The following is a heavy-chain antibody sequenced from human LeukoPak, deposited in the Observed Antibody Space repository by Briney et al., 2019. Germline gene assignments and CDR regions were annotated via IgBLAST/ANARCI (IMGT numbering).Heavy chain of an antibody. J-gene: IGHJ4*02. V-gene: IGHV3-30*02. CDR2: IRYDGSNK. CDR1: GFTFSSYG. Sequence: GGSLRLSCAASGFTFSSYGMHWVRQAPGKGLEWVAFIRYDGSNKYYADSVKGRFTISRDNSKNTLYLHVNSLRPEDTAVYYCARDPPSMATISVGYYFDYWGQGTLVTVSS. CDR3: ARDPPSMATISVGYYFDY. D-gene: IGHD5-24*01.